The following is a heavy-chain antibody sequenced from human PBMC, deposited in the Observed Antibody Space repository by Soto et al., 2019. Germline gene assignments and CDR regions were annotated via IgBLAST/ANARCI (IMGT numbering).Heavy chain of an antibody. Sequence: GASVKVSCKASGYTFTNYGISWVRQAPGQGLEWMGWISGYNGNTNYAQKLQGRVTMTADTSTSTAYMELRSLRSDDTAVYYCARAAEVVGARDRDYYYYYYGMDVWGQGTTVTVSS. J-gene: IGHJ6*02. CDR3: ARAAEVVGARDRDYYYYYYGMDV. V-gene: IGHV1-18*01. CDR1: GYTFTNYG. CDR2: ISGYNGNT. D-gene: IGHD1-26*01.